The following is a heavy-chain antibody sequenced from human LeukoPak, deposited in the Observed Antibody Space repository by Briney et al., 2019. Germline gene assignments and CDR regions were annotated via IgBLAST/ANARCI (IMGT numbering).Heavy chain of an antibody. CDR3: AKEGDYCSSSGCHKRGIDY. CDR2: IWYDGSHD. Sequence: GGSLRLSCATSGFTFSHYAMHWVRQAPGKGLEWVAVIWYDGSHDTYTDSVKGRFTVSRDNFKNVLHLQMNSLRVEDTAAYYCAKEGDYCSSSGCHKRGIDYWGQGTLVTVSS. V-gene: IGHV3-33*06. CDR1: GFTFSHYA. D-gene: IGHD2-2*01. J-gene: IGHJ4*02.